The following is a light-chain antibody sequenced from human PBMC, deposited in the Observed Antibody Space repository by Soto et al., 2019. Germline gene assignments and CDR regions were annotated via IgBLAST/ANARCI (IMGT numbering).Light chain of an antibody. V-gene: IGKV1-5*01. J-gene: IGKJ1*01. CDR1: QTISSW. CDR3: QQYNSYPWT. Sequence: DIQMTQSPSTLSASVGGRVTITCRASQTISSWLAWYQQKPGTAPKILIYDVSSLESGVPSRFSGSRSGTEFTLTISSLQPDDFATYYCQQYNSYPWTFGQGTKVDI. CDR2: DVS.